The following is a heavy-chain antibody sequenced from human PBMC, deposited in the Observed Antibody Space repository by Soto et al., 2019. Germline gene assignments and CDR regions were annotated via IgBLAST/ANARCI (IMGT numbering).Heavy chain of an antibody. CDR3: ATQTISYCLDI. J-gene: IGHJ6*02. CDR1: GDSITSRNW. Sequence: QVQLQESGPGLVLPSGTLSLTCGVSGDSITSRNWWAWVRQTPGKGLEWIGEMHYDGTTNYNPSLKSLVLTHIDTTRNQFSLRLKALTAADTALYYGATQTISYCLDIWGQGTMVTVSS. D-gene: IGHD3-3*01. CDR2: MHYDGTT. V-gene: IGHV4-4*02.